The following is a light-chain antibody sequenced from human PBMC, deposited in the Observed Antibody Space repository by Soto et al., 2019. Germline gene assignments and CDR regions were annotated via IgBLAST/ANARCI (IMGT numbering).Light chain of an antibody. J-gene: IGKJ2*01. CDR1: QGISSY. Sequence: IQLTQSPSFQSASVGDRVTITCRASQGISSYLAWYQERPGKAPKLLIYAASTLQSGVPSRFSGSGSGTEFILTISSLQPEDFATYHCQQLNSYPYTFGQGTKLEIK. CDR3: QQLNSYPYT. V-gene: IGKV1-9*01. CDR2: AAS.